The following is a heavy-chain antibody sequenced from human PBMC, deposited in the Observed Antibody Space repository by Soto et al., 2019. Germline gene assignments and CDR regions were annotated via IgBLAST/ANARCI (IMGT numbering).Heavy chain of an antibody. CDR2: IIPIFGTA. J-gene: IGHJ4*02. CDR3: AREISAVANYFDY. D-gene: IGHD6-19*01. V-gene: IGHV1-69*13. Sequence: ASVKVSCKASGGTFSSYAISWVRQAPGQGLEWMGGIIPIFGTANYAQKFQGRVTITADESTSTAYMELSSLRSEDTAVYYCAREISAVANYFDYWGQGTLVTVSS. CDR1: GGTFSSYA.